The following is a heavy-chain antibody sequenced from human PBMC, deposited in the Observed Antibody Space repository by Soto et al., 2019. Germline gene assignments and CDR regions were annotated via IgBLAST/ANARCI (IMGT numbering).Heavy chain of an antibody. CDR1: GGSIGSGGYY. CDR3: ARMLSSQTYYYHSSGPLVFDY. Sequence: SETRSLTCTVSGGSIGSGGYYWSWSRQHPGKGLEGIGDIYYSGSTYYNPSLKSRVTISVDTSKNQFSLKLSSVTAADTAVYYRARMLSSQTYYYHSSGPLVFDYWGQGTLVTVSS. D-gene: IGHD3-22*01. J-gene: IGHJ4*02. CDR2: IYYSGST. V-gene: IGHV4-31*02.